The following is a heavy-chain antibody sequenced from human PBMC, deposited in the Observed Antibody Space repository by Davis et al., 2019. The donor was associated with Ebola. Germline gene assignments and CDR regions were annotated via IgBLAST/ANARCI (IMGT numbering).Heavy chain of an antibody. D-gene: IGHD2-2*01. V-gene: IGHV1-3*01. CDR3: ARGGNIVVVPAAMIDY. J-gene: IGHJ4*02. Sequence: ASVKVSCKASGYTFPSYAMHWVRQAPGQRLEWMGWINAGNGNTKYSQKFQGRVTITRDTSASTAYMELSSLRSEDTAVYYCARGGNIVVVPAAMIDYWGQGTLVTVSS. CDR2: INAGNGNT. CDR1: GYTFPSYA.